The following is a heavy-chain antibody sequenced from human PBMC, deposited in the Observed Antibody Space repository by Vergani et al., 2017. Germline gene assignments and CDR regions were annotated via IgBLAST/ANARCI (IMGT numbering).Heavy chain of an antibody. CDR1: GYTFTSYG. D-gene: IGHD6-6*01. CDR2: ISAYNGNT. CDR3: ARVLAARPDGDY. Sequence: QVQLVQSGAEVKKPGASVKVSCKASGYTFTSYGISWVRQAPGQGLEWMGWISAYNGNTNYAQKFQGRVTMTRDTSISTAYMELSRLRSDDTAVYYCARVLAARPDGDYWGQGTLVTVSS. J-gene: IGHJ4*02. V-gene: IGHV1-18*01.